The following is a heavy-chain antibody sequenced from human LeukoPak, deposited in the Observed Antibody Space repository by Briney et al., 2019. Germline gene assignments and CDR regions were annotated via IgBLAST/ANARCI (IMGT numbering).Heavy chain of an antibody. J-gene: IGHJ6*03. V-gene: IGHV3-30*02. CDR1: GSTFSSYG. CDR2: IRYDGSNK. D-gene: IGHD1-7*01. CDR3: AKVPGTTRHYYYYMDV. Sequence: QPGGSLRLSCAASGSTFSSYGMHWVRQAPGKGLEWVAFIRYDGSNKYYADSVKGRFTISRDNSKNTLYLQMNSLRAEDTAVYYCAKVPGTTRHYYYYMDVWGKGTTVTVSS.